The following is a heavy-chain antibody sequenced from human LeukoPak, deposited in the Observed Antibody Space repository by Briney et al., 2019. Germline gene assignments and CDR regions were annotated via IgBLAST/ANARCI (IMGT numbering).Heavy chain of an antibody. CDR1: GGSFSGYY. CDR3: ARALTRGIAAGIGY. D-gene: IGHD6-13*01. V-gene: IGHV4-34*01. J-gene: IGHJ4*02. Sequence: SETLSLTCAVYGGSFSGYYWSWIRQPPGKGLEWIGEINHSGSTNYNPSLKSRVTISVDTSKNQFSLELSSVTAADTAVYYCARALTRGIAAGIGYWGQGTLVTVSS. CDR2: INHSGST.